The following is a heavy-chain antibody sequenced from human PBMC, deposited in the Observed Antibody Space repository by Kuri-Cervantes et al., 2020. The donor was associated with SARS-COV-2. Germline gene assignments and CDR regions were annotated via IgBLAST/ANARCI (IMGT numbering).Heavy chain of an antibody. CDR1: GYTFTSYA. CDR3: ARSPIVVVPAVALTEYFQH. CDR2: IIPIFGTA. J-gene: IGHJ1*01. D-gene: IGHD2-2*01. V-gene: IGHV1-69*05. Sequence: SVKVSCKASGYTFTSYAISWVRQAPGQGLEWMGGIIPIFGTANYAQKFQGRVTITTDESTSTAYMELSSLRSEDTAVYYCARSPIVVVPAVALTEYFQHWGQGTLVTVSS.